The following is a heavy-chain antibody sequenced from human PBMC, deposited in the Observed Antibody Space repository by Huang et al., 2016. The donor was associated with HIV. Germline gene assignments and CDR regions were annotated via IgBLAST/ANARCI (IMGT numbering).Heavy chain of an antibody. CDR2: TNHIGKT. Sequence: QVQLRQWGAGLVKPSETLSLTCAVYGGSFSGYYWTWIRQSPGKGLEWIGETNHIGKTNYQPSLKSRVTMSKDTAKNQFSLQLTSVSAADTGVYFCAREKAADSAWYGVYYFDYWGEGALVTVTS. CDR3: AREKAADSAWYGVYYFDY. D-gene: IGHD6-19*01. J-gene: IGHJ4*02. CDR1: GGSFSGYY. V-gene: IGHV4-34*01.